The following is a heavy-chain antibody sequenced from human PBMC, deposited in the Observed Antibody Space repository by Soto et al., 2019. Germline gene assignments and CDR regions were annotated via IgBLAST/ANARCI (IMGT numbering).Heavy chain of an antibody. D-gene: IGHD3-22*01. CDR3: ARGWRDSSGYYCRY. CDR1: GGSISNYA. CDR2: IIPMFGTA. V-gene: IGHV1-69*12. Sequence: QVQLVQSGAEVKKPGSSVKVSCKASGGSISNYAISWVRQAPGQGLEWMGGIIPMFGTANYGQKFQGRVTITADESTSTAHMELSSLTSEDTAVYYCARGWRDSSGYYCRYWGQGTLVTVSS. J-gene: IGHJ4*02.